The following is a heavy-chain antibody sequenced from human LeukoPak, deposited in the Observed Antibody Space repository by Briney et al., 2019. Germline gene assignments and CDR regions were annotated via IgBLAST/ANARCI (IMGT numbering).Heavy chain of an antibody. J-gene: IGHJ6*03. V-gene: IGHV3-7*03. CDR1: GFTFSSYW. Sequence: GGPLRLSCAASGFTFSSYWMSWVRQAPGKGLEWVANIKQDGSEKYYVDSVKGRFTISRDNAKNSLFLQMNSLRAEDTALYYCARAPGVNYYYYMDVWGKGTTVTVSS. CDR2: IKQDGSEK. CDR3: ARAPGVNYYYYMDV. D-gene: IGHD2-8*01.